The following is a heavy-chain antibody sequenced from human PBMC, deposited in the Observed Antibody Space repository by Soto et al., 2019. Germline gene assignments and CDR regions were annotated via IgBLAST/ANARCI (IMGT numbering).Heavy chain of an antibody. V-gene: IGHV1-69*13. Sequence: ASVKVSCKASGGTFSSYAISWVRQAPGQGLEWMGGIIPIFGTANYAQKFQGRVTITADESTSTAYMELSSLRSEDTAVYYCARVHGDSNWFDPWGQGTLVTVSS. CDR3: ARVHGDSNWFDP. D-gene: IGHD4-17*01. CDR1: GGTFSSYA. J-gene: IGHJ5*02. CDR2: IIPIFGTA.